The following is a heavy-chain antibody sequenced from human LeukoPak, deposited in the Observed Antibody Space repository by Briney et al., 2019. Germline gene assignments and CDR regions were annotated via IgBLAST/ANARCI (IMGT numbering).Heavy chain of an antibody. Sequence: PSQTLSLTCTVSGGSISSSSYYWGWIRQPPGKGLEWIGSIYYSGSTYYNPSLKSRVTISVDTSKNQFSLKLSSVTAADTAVYYCATTPIHSGLAFDYWGQGTLVTVSS. J-gene: IGHJ4*02. V-gene: IGHV4-39*01. CDR3: ATTPIHSGLAFDY. CDR1: GGSISSSSYY. CDR2: IYYSGST. D-gene: IGHD4-23*01.